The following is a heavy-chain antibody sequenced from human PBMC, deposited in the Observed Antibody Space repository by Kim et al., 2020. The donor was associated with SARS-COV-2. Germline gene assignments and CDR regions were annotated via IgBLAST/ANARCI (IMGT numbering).Heavy chain of an antibody. CDR3: ASHPGYDF. V-gene: IGHV4-39*01. CDR2: SGST. J-gene: IGHJ4*02. D-gene: IGHD3-10*01. Sequence: SGSTYYNPSLKGRVTITVDTSKHQFSLKLSSVTAADTAVYYCASHPGYDFWGQGALVTVSS.